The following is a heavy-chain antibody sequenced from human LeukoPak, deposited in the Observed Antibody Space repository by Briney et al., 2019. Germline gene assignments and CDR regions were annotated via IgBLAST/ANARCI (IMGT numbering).Heavy chain of an antibody. CDR2: INHSGST. CDR3: ARVRGLGVITPYFDY. Sequence: SETLSLTCAVYGGSFSGYYWSWIRQPPGKGLEWIGEINHSGSTNYNPSLKSRVTISVDTSKNQFSLKLSSVTAADTAVYYCARVRGLGVITPYFDYWGQGILVTVSS. J-gene: IGHJ4*02. CDR1: GGSFSGYY. D-gene: IGHD3-16*02. V-gene: IGHV4-34*01.